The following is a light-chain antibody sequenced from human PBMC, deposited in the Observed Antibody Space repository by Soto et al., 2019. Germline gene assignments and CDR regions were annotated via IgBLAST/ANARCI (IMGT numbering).Light chain of an antibody. CDR1: QGISNY. J-gene: IGKJ5*01. CDR3: QQRYSSPIT. V-gene: IGKV1-27*01. Sequence: DIQMTQSPSSLSASVGDRVTITCRASQGISNYLAWYQQKPGKVPKVLIYVASALQSGVPSRFSDSRSGRDFTLTISRLQPEDVATYYCQQRYSSPITFGQGTRLEIK. CDR2: VAS.